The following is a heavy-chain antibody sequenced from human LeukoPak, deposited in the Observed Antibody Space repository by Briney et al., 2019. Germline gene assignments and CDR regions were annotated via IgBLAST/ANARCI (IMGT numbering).Heavy chain of an antibody. CDR1: GGSINNYY. V-gene: IGHV4-59*01. Sequence: SETLSLTCTVSGGSINNYYWTWIRQPPGKELEWIGYIHYTEITDYNPSLKARVNMLVDTSKNQFSLKLSSVTAADTAIYYCAGEFREYSDSMFRWWFDPWGQGTLVTVSS. J-gene: IGHJ5*02. CDR3: AGEFREYSDSMFRWWFDP. CDR2: IHYTEIT. D-gene: IGHD5-12*01.